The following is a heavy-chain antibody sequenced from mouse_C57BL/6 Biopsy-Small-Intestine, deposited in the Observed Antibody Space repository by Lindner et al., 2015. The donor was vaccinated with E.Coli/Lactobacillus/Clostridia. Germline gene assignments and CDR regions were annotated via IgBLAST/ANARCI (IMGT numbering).Heavy chain of an antibody. CDR3: ARGAGFHFKYCSSTNCLHMDV. D-gene: IGHD1-1*01. J-gene: IGHJ1*01. CDR2: MNPSSGNT. CDR1: GYTFTSYD. Sequence: SVKVSCKASGYTFTSYDINWVREATGQGLEWMGWMNPSSGNTGYAQKFQGRATMTGNTSISTTYMELSSLRPEDTAVYYCARGAGFHFKYCSSTNCLHMDVWGQGTTVTVSS. V-gene: IGHV1-81*01.